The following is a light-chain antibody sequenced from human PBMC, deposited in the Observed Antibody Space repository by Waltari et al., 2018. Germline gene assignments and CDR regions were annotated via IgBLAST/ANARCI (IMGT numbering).Light chain of an antibody. J-gene: IGLJ2*01. CDR3: QSYDSTINGVI. CDR1: SSNLGAGYV. Sequence: QSLLTQPPSVSGAPGQRVTISCTGSSSNLGAGYVAHWYPLLPGTAPQVLVYGNNKRPCGFPDRFSGSKSGSSASLAITGLQAEDEADYYCQSYDSTINGVIFGGGTKLTVL. CDR2: GNN. V-gene: IGLV1-40*01.